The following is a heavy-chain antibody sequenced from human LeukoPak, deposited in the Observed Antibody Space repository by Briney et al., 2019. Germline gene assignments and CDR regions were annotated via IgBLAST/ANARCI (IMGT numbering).Heavy chain of an antibody. CDR3: AEGETGIDGFDY. Sequence: SETLSLTCTVSGVSISSRSYYWGWIRQPPGKGLEWIGSIYSSGSTYYNPSLKSRVTISADMSKSQLSLRMTSVTAADTAVYYCAEGETGIDGFDYWGQGAPVTVSS. J-gene: IGHJ4*02. V-gene: IGHV4-39*01. D-gene: IGHD3-10*01. CDR2: IYSSGST. CDR1: GVSISSRSYY.